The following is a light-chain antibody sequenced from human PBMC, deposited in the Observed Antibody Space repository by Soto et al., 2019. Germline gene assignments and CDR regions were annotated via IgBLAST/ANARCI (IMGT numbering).Light chain of an antibody. V-gene: IGLV1-44*01. CDR3: AAWDDSLNAVV. Sequence: QSVVTQPPSASGTPGQSVTISCSGGSSNIGSNTVNWYQQLPGAAPKLLIYSNNQRPSGVPDRFSGTKSGTSASLAISGLQSEDEADYYCAAWDDSLNAVVFGGGTKVTVL. CDR2: SNN. CDR1: SSNIGSNT. J-gene: IGLJ2*01.